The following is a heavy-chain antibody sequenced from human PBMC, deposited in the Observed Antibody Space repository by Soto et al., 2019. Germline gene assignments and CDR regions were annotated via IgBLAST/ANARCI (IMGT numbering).Heavy chain of an antibody. CDR1: GGSFTGYY. CDR2: INHSGSI. V-gene: IGHV4-34*01. CDR3: ATTYYNFCSGYRNMYYLDY. D-gene: IGHD3-3*01. J-gene: IGHJ4*02. Sequence: SETLSLTCAVYGGSFTGYYWSWIRQPPGKGLEWIGEINHSGSINYSPSLKSRVSISADTSKNQFSLKLISVTAADTAVYYCATTYYNFCSGYRNMYYLDYWGQGTLVTVSS.